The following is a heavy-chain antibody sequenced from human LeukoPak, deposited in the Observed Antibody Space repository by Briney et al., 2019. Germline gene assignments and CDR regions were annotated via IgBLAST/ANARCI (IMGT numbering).Heavy chain of an antibody. CDR2: INPNSGGT. V-gene: IGHV1-2*02. D-gene: IGHD4-17*01. CDR3: ATNIRHTVTTNFDY. Sequence: GASVKVSCKASGYTFTGYYMHWVRQAPGQGLEWMGWINPNSGGTNYAQKFQGRVTMTRDTSISTAYMELSRLRSDDTAVYYCATNIRHTVTTNFDYWGRGTLVTVSS. J-gene: IGHJ4*02. CDR1: GYTFTGYY.